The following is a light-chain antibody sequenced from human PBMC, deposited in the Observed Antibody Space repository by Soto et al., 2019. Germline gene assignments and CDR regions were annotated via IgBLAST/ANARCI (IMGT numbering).Light chain of an antibody. CDR3: QQYGRSSWT. CDR1: RSVSSSY. J-gene: IGKJ1*01. V-gene: IGKV3-20*01. Sequence: EIVLTQSPGTLSLSPGERATLSCSVSRSVSSSYLAWYQQKSGQAPRLLIYGASNRATGIPDRFSGSGSGTDFTLTISRLEPEDFAVYYCQQYGRSSWTFGQGTKV. CDR2: GAS.